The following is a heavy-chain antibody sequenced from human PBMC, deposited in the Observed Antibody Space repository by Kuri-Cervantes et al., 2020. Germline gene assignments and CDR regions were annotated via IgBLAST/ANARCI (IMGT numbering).Heavy chain of an antibody. J-gene: IGHJ6*02. D-gene: IGHD3-10*01. CDR3: ARARWFGELFHQKSYGMDV. V-gene: IGHV3-23*01. Sequence: GESLKIFCAASGFTFSSYAMSWVRQAPGKGLEWVSAISGSGGSTYYADSVKGRFTISRDNAKNSLYLQMNSLRAEDTAVYYCARARWFGELFHQKSYGMDVWGQGTTVTVSS. CDR1: GFTFSSYA. CDR2: ISGSGGST.